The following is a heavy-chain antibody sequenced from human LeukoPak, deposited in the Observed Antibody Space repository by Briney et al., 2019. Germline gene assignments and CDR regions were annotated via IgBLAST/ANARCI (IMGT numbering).Heavy chain of an antibody. CDR3: AKDLAVAGNAGGFDI. V-gene: IGHV3-23*01. CDR1: GFTFSSYA. CDR2: ISGSGGST. Sequence: RGSLRLSCAASGFTFSSYAMSWVRQALGKGLEWVSAISGSGGSTYYADSVKGRFTISRDNSKNTLYLQMNSLRAEDTAVYYCAKDLAVAGNAGGFDIWGQGTMVTVSS. D-gene: IGHD6-19*01. J-gene: IGHJ3*02.